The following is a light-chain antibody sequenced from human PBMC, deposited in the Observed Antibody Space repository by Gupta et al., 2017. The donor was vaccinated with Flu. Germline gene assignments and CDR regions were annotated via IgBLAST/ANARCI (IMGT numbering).Light chain of an antibody. CDR1: SSDVGAYNY. Sequence: QSALTQPRSVYGSPGQSVAISCTGTSSDVGAYNYVSWYQQHQGKAPKLIIYDVTKRPSGVPDRFTGSKSGNTSSLTISGLQPEDEADYHCCSFGASSFFGGGTKLTVL. J-gene: IGLJ2*01. CDR2: DVT. CDR3: CSFGASSF. V-gene: IGLV2-11*01.